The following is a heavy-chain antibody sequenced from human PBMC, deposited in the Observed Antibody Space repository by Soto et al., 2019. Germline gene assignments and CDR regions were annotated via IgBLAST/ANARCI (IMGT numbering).Heavy chain of an antibody. D-gene: IGHD1-26*01. V-gene: IGHV1-69*13. Sequence: ASVKVSCKASGGTFGSYAISWVRQAPGQGLEWMGGIIPIFGTANYAQKFQGRVTITADESTSTAYMELSSLRSEDTAVYYCASGFLSDHDAFDIWGQGTMVTVSS. J-gene: IGHJ3*02. CDR2: IIPIFGTA. CDR1: GGTFGSYA. CDR3: ASGFLSDHDAFDI.